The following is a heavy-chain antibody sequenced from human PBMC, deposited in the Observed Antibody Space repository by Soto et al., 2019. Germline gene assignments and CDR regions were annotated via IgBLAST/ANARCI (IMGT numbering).Heavy chain of an antibody. V-gene: IGHV4-39*01. CDR2: IYYSGST. CDR3: ASNPRQFGAFDI. CDR1: GGSISSSSYY. D-gene: IGHD3-16*01. J-gene: IGHJ3*02. Sequence: QLQLQESGPGLVKPSETLSLTCTVSGGSISSSSYYWGWIRQPPGKGLEWIGSIYYSGSTYYNPSLKSRVTISVDTSKNQFSLKLSSVTAADTAVYYCASNPRQFGAFDIWGQGTMVTVSS.